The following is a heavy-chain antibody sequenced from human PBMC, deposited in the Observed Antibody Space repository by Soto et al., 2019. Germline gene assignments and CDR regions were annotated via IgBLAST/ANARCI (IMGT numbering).Heavy chain of an antibody. CDR3: ASTQYYDFWSGQIGNYYGMDV. D-gene: IGHD3-3*01. V-gene: IGHV1-24*01. Sequence: ASVKVSCKVSGYTLTELSMHWVRQAPGKGLEWMGGFDPEDGETIYAQKFQGRVTMTEDTSTDTAYMELSSLRSEDTAVYYCASTQYYDFWSGQIGNYYGMDVWGQGTTVTVSS. CDR2: FDPEDGET. J-gene: IGHJ6*02. CDR1: GYTLTELS.